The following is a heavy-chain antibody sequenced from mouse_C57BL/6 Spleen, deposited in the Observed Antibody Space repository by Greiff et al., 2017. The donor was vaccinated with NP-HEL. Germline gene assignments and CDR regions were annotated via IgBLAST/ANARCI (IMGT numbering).Heavy chain of an antibody. CDR2: INPSNGGI. CDR1: GYTFTSYW. CDR3: ARGYYYGSFYYAMDY. Sequence: QVQLQQPGTELVKPGASVKLSCKASGYTFTSYWMHWVKQRPGQGLEWIGNINPSNGGINYNEKFKSKATLTVDKSSSTAYMQLSSLTSEDSAVYYCARGYYYGSFYYAMDYWGQGTSVTVSS. D-gene: IGHD1-1*01. J-gene: IGHJ4*01. V-gene: IGHV1-53*01.